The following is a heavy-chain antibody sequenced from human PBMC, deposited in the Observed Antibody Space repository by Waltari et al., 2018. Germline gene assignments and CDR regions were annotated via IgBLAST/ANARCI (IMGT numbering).Heavy chain of an antibody. Sequence: QVQLVESGGGVVQPGRSLRLSCDASGFTFSSYGIHWVRQAPGKGLEWVAFISYDGITKYYADSVKGRFTISRDNSKNTLYLQMNSLRADDTAVYYCAKELFIVGATPFDYWGQGTLVTVSS. CDR3: AKELFIVGATPFDY. CDR1: GFTFSSYG. V-gene: IGHV3-30*18. D-gene: IGHD1-26*01. CDR2: ISYDGITK. J-gene: IGHJ4*02.